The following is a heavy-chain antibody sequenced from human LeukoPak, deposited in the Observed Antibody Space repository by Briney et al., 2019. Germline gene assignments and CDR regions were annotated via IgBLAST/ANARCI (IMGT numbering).Heavy chain of an antibody. Sequence: GGSLRLSCTPSGVTFGGDTMNWVRQAPGKGLEWVGFIEASSDGGTTEYASSVKGRFTISRDDSKSIAHLQMNSLKTEDTAVYYSTRDPGDTYSWYYFDYWGQGTLVTVSS. J-gene: IGHJ4*02. CDR2: IEASSDGGTT. D-gene: IGHD6-13*01. CDR3: TRDPGDTYSWYYFDY. V-gene: IGHV3-49*04. CDR1: GVTFGGDT.